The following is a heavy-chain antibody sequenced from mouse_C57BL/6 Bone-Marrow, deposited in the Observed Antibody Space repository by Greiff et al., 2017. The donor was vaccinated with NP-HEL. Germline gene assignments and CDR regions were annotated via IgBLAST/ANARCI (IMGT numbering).Heavy chain of an antibody. V-gene: IGHV5-15*01. Sequence: EVKLMESGGGLVQPGGSLKLSCAASGFTFSASRLAWVRLAPWKGPEFVAFISNLAYSIYYADTVTGRFTISRENAKNTLYLEMSSLRSEDTAMYYCARGRKGFFDYWGQGTTLTVSS. D-gene: IGHD1-3*01. CDR3: ARGRKGFFDY. CDR1: GFTFSASR. J-gene: IGHJ2*01. CDR2: ISNLAYSI.